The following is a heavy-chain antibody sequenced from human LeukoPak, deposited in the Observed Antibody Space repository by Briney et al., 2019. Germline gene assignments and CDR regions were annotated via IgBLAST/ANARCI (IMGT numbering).Heavy chain of an antibody. D-gene: IGHD6-13*01. V-gene: IGHV3-33*01. Sequence: GGSLRLSCAASGFTFSGYGMHWVRQAPGKGLEWVAVIWFDGSNKYYADSVKGRFTISRDNSKNTLYLQMNSLRAEDTAVYYCARERSSWHTYGMDVWGQGATVTVSS. CDR2: IWFDGSNK. CDR1: GFTFSGYG. CDR3: ARERSSWHTYGMDV. J-gene: IGHJ6*02.